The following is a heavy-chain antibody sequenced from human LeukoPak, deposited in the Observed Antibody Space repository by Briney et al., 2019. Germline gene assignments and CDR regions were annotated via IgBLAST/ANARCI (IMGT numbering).Heavy chain of an antibody. V-gene: IGHV3-73*01. J-gene: IGHJ4*02. CDR2: IRSKANSYAT. CDR3: ARGMVRGPNERPFDY. D-gene: IGHD3-10*01. Sequence: WGSLRLSCAASGFTFSGSAMHWVRQASGKGLEWVGRIRSKANSYATAYAESVKGRFTISRDDSKNTAYLQMNSLKTEDTAVYYCARGMVRGPNERPFDYWGQGTLVTVSS. CDR1: GFTFSGSA.